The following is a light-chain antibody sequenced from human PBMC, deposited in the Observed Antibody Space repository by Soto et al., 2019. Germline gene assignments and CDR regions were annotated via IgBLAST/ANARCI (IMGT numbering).Light chain of an antibody. CDR3: QQYGSSPRVT. CDR1: QSVSSTY. J-gene: IGKJ4*01. Sequence: EIVLTQSPGTLSLSPGERATLSCRASQSVSSTYLAWYQQKPGQAPRLLMYGASNRATGIPDRFSGSGSGTDFTLTISRLEPEDFAVYYCQQYGSSPRVTFGGGTKVEIK. V-gene: IGKV3-20*01. CDR2: GAS.